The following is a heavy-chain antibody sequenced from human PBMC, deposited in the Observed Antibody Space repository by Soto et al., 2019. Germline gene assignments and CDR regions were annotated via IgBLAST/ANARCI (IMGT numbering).Heavy chain of an antibody. D-gene: IGHD2-2*01. J-gene: IGHJ5*02. CDR2: IIPIFGTA. Sequence: QVQLVQSGAEVKKPGSSVKVSCKACGGTFSSYAISWVRQAPGQGLEWMGGIIPIFGTANYAQKFQGRVTITADESTSTAYMELSSLRSEDTAVYYCASFGGYCSSTSCHGLNWFDPWGQGTLVTVSS. CDR1: GGTFSSYA. V-gene: IGHV1-69*01. CDR3: ASFGGYCSSTSCHGLNWFDP.